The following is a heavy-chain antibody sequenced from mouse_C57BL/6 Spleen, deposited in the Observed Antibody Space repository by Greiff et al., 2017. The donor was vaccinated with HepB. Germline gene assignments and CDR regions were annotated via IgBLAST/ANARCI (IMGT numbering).Heavy chain of an antibody. CDR3: ARDQAGTSAY. D-gene: IGHD3-2*02. V-gene: IGHV5-4*01. J-gene: IGHJ3*01. Sequence: EVKVVESGGGLVKPGGSLKLSCAASGFTFSSYAMSWVRQTPEKRLEWVATISDGGSYTYYPDNVKGRFTISRDNAKNNLYLQMSHLKSEDTAMYYCARDQAGTSAYWGQGTLVTVSA. CDR1: GFTFSSYA. CDR2: ISDGGSYT.